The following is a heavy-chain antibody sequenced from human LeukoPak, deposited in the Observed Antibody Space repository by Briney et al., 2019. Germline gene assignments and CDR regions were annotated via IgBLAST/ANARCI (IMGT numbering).Heavy chain of an antibody. V-gene: IGHV6-1*01. CDR3: ARDDAFDI. CDR2: TYYRSKWRD. J-gene: IGHJ3*02. Sequence: PSQTLSLTCDISGDSVSSNSAVWNWIRQSPSRGLEWLGKTYYRSKWRDDSAVSVRGRVTITPDTSKNQFSLQLSSVTPEDTAVYYCARDDAFDIWGQGTMVTVSS. CDR1: GDSVSSNSAV.